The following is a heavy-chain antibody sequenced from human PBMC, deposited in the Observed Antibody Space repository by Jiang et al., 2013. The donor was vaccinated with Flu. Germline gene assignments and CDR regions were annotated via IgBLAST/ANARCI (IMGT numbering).Heavy chain of an antibody. CDR1: GGSFSGYY. CDR3: ARGEEYSSSSAQNWFDP. CDR2: INHSGNT. V-gene: IGHV4-34*01. Sequence: LLKPSETLSLTCAVYGGSFSGYYWSWIRQPPGKGLEWIGEINHSGNTNYNPSLKSRVTISVDTSKNQFSLKLSSVTAADTAVYYCARGEEYSSSSAQNWFDPWGQGTLVTVSS. J-gene: IGHJ5*02. D-gene: IGHD6-6*01.